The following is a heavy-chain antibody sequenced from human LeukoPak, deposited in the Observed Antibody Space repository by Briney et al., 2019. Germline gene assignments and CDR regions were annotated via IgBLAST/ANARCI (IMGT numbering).Heavy chain of an antibody. V-gene: IGHV3-30*02. D-gene: IGHD2-2*01. Sequence: GGSLRLSCAASGFTYSGYGMHWVRQAPCKGLEWVAFIRFDGSNKYYADSVKGRFTISRDNSKNTLYLQMNSLRAEDTAIYYCAKALIVSVPAAHWGLGTLVTVSS. J-gene: IGHJ4*02. CDR2: IRFDGSNK. CDR1: GFTYSGYG. CDR3: AKALIVSVPAAH.